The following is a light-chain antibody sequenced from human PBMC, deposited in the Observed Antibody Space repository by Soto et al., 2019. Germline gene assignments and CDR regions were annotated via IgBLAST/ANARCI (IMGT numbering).Light chain of an antibody. CDR2: KAS. V-gene: IGKV1-5*03. CDR1: QSIRSW. J-gene: IGKJ1*01. Sequence: DIQMTQSPSTLPASVGDRVTVTCRASQSIRSWLAWYQEKPGKAPKLLTYKASLLETGVPSRFSGSASGTEFTLTISSLQTDDFGTYYCQQYNSHPWTFGQGTKVEMK. CDR3: QQYNSHPWT.